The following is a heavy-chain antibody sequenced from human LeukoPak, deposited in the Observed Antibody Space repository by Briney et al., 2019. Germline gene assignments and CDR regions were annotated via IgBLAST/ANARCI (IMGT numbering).Heavy chain of an antibody. CDR1: GFTFSSYG. Sequence: GRSLRLSCAASGFTFSSYGMHWVRQAPGKGLEWVAVIWYDGSNKYYADSVKGRFTISRDNSKNTLYLQMNSLRAEDTAVYYCARVIVFMSTGPHLDYWGQGTLAIVSS. J-gene: IGHJ4*02. V-gene: IGHV3-33*01. D-gene: IGHD3-16*01. CDR3: ARVIVFMSTGPHLDY. CDR2: IWYDGSNK.